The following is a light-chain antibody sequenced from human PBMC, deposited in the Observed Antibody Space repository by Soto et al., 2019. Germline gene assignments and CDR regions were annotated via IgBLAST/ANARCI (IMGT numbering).Light chain of an antibody. J-gene: IGLJ2*01. Sequence: QSVLTQPASVSGSPRQSITISCTGSSSDIGNYNYVSWYQQHPGKAPKIMIYEVSNRPSGISKRFSGSKSGNTASLTISGLQAEDEADYYCSSYTSSSTVVFGGGTKLTVL. CDR1: SSDIGNYNY. CDR2: EVS. V-gene: IGLV2-14*01. CDR3: SSYTSSSTVV.